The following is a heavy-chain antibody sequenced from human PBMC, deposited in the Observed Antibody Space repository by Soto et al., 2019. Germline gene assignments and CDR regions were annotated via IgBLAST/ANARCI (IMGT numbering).Heavy chain of an antibody. J-gene: IGHJ5*02. CDR2: INAGNGNT. D-gene: IGHD6-19*01. Sequence: GASVKVSCKASGYTFTGYAMHWVRQAPGQRLEWMGWINAGNGNTKYSQKFQGRVTITRDTSASTAYMELSSLRSEDTAVYYCARAVAVATNWFDPWGQGTLVTVSS. CDR1: GYTFTGYA. V-gene: IGHV1-3*01. CDR3: ARAVAVATNWFDP.